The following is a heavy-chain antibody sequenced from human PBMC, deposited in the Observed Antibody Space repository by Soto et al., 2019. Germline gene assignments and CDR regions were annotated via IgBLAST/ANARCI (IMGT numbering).Heavy chain of an antibody. J-gene: IGHJ6*02. V-gene: IGHV4-30-4*01. D-gene: IGHD3-3*01. CDR1: GGSISSGDYY. CDR3: ARDNILGILYGGMDV. CDR2: IYYSGST. Sequence: SETLSLTCTVSGGSISSGDYYWIWIRHPPGKGLEWIGYIYYSGSTYYNPSLKSRVTISVDTSKNRFSLKLSSVTAADTAVYYCARDNILGILYGGMDVWGQGTTVTVSS.